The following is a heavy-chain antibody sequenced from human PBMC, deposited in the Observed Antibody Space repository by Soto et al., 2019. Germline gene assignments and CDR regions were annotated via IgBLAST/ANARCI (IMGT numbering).Heavy chain of an antibody. CDR2: ISGSGGST. CDR1: GFTFSSYA. V-gene: IGHV3-23*01. J-gene: IGHJ5*02. D-gene: IGHD3-22*01. CDR3: AKAYEYYDSSGLCWSDP. Sequence: LRLSCAASGFTFSSYAMSWVRQAPGKGLEWVSAISGSGGSTYYADSVKGRFTISRDNSKNTLYLQMNSLRAEDTAVYYCAKAYEYYDSSGLCWSDPRGPATLVPVSP.